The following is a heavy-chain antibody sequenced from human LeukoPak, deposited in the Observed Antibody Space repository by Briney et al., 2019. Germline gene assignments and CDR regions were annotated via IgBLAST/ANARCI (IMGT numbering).Heavy chain of an antibody. D-gene: IGHD2-15*01. CDR3: ASELDCSGGSCYGY. CDR1: GGTFSSYA. CDR2: IIPIFGTA. Sequence: SVKVSCXASGGTFSSYAISWVRQAPGQGPEWMGGIIPIFGTANYAQKFQGRVTITTDESTSTAYMELSSLRSEDTAVYYCASELDCSGGSCYGYWGQGTLVTVSS. V-gene: IGHV1-69*05. J-gene: IGHJ4*02.